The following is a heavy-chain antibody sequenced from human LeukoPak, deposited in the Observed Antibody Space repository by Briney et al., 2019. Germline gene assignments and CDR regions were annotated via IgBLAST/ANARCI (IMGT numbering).Heavy chain of an antibody. D-gene: IGHD1-26*01. CDR1: GGSISSYY. J-gene: IGHJ4*02. CDR3: ARDRWEPDY. Sequence: SETLSLTCTVYGGSISSYYWSWIRQPPGKGLEWIGYIYYSGSTNYNPSLKSRVTISVDTSKNQFSLKLSSVTAADTAVYYCARDRWEPDYWGQGTLVTVSS. V-gene: IGHV4-59*01. CDR2: IYYSGST.